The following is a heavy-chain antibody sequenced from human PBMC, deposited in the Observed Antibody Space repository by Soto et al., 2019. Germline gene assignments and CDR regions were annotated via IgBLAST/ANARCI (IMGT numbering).Heavy chain of an antibody. V-gene: IGHV3-53*01. J-gene: IGHJ4*02. CDR2: IYSGGST. CDR3: ARAGDYDILTQTYFDY. Sequence: PGGSLRLSCAASGFTVSSNYMSWVRQAPGKGLEWVSVIYSGGSTYYADSVKGRFTISRDNSKNTLYLQMNSLRAEDTAVYYCARAGDYDILTQTYFDYWGQGTLVNVS. D-gene: IGHD3-9*01. CDR1: GFTVSSNY.